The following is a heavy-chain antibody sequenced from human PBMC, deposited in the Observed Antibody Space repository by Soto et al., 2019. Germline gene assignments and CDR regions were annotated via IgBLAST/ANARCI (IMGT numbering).Heavy chain of an antibody. Sequence: QVQLVQSGAEVKKPGSSVKVSCKASGGTFSSYAISWVRQAPGQGLEWMGGIIPIFGTANYAQKFQGRDTITAGESTSTAYMGLSGLAAEDTAGYYCAIEDRPGRWFDPWGQGTLVTVSS. CDR1: GGTFSSYA. V-gene: IGHV1-69*12. CDR3: AIEDRPGRWFDP. D-gene: IGHD2-8*02. CDR2: IIPIFGTA. J-gene: IGHJ5*02.